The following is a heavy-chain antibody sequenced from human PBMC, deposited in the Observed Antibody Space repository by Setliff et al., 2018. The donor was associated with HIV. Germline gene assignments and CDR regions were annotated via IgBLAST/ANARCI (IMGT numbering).Heavy chain of an antibody. CDR2: ISGGGGTT. J-gene: IGHJ3*02. Sequence: PGGSLRLSCAASGFTFSTYAMSWVRQAPGKGLEWVSAISGGGGTTYYADSVKGRFTISRDNSKNTLYLQMNSLSAEDTAVYYCAREMSSYCYDSSGYYHDAFDIWGQGTMVTVSS. CDR3: AREMSSYCYDSSGYYHDAFDI. CDR1: GFTFSTYA. V-gene: IGHV3-23*01. D-gene: IGHD3-22*01.